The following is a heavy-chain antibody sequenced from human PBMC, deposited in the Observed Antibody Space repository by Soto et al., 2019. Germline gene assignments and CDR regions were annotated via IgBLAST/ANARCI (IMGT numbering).Heavy chain of an antibody. D-gene: IGHD2-2*01. Sequence: QVQLVQSGAEVKKPGSSVKVSCKASGGTFSSYAISWVRQAPGQGLEWMRGIIPIFGTANYAQKLQGRVTITAGESTSTVCMELSRLRSEDTAVYYCARGGCSSTSCYLDPWGRGTLVTVSS. J-gene: IGHJ5*02. V-gene: IGHV1-69*01. CDR3: ARGGCSSTSCYLDP. CDR1: GGTFSSYA. CDR2: IIPIFGTA.